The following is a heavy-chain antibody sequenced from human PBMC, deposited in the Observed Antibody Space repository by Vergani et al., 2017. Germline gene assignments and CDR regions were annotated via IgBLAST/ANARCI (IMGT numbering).Heavy chain of an antibody. CDR3: ARDVDTAMGYAFDI. D-gene: IGHD5-18*01. Sequence: QVQLVESGGGVVQPGRSLRLSCAASGFTFSSYGMHWVRQAPGKGLEWVAVISYDGSNKYYADSVKGRFTISRDNSKNTLYLQMNSLRAEDTAVYYCARDVDTAMGYAFDIWGQGTTVTASS. CDR2: ISYDGSNK. V-gene: IGHV3-30*03. J-gene: IGHJ3*02. CDR1: GFTFSSYG.